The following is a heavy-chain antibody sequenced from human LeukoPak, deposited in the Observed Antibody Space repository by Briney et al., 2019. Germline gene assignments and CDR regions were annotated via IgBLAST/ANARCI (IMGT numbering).Heavy chain of an antibody. J-gene: IGHJ6*02. CDR2: IYSGGST. Sequence: GGSLRLFCAASGFTVSSNYMSWVRQAPGKGLEWVSVIYSGGSTYYADSVKGRFTISRDNSKNTLYLQMNSLRAEDTAVYYCARVPSGALFAETYYYYGMDVWGQGTTVTVSS. V-gene: IGHV3-53*01. D-gene: IGHD1-26*01. CDR1: GFTVSSNY. CDR3: ARVPSGALFAETYYYYGMDV.